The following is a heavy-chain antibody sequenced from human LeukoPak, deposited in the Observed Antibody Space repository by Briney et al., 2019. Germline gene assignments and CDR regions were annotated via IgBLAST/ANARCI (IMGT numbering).Heavy chain of an antibody. CDR1: GLTFSSYA. Sequence: GGSLRLSCAASGLTFSSYAMNWVRQAPGKGLEWVGRIKSKTDGGTTDYAAPVKGRFTISRDDSKNTLYLQMNSLKTEDTAVYYCTTDGHREGDYDILFYWGQGTLVTVSS. J-gene: IGHJ4*02. CDR3: TTDGHREGDYDILFY. CDR2: IKSKTDGGTT. D-gene: IGHD3-9*01. V-gene: IGHV3-15*01.